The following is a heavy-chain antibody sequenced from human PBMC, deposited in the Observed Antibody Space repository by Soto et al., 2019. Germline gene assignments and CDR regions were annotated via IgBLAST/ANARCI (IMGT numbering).Heavy chain of an antibody. Sequence: SETLSLTCTVSGGSISSGGYYWSWIRQHPGKGLEWIGYIYYSGGTYYNPSLKSRVTISVDTSKNQFSLKLSSVTAADTAVYYCARQTSYDFWSGYYFPPGSYYYYGMDVWGQGTTVTVSS. CDR2: IYYSGGT. J-gene: IGHJ6*01. CDR1: GGSISSGGYY. V-gene: IGHV4-31*03. D-gene: IGHD3-3*01. CDR3: ARQTSYDFWSGYYFPPGSYYYYGMDV.